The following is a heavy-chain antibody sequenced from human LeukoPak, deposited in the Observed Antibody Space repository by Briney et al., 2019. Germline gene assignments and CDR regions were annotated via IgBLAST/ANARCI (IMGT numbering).Heavy chain of an antibody. D-gene: IGHD6-6*01. CDR3: AKDIDEYSSSWMFDY. CDR2: IWYDGSNK. CDR1: GFTFSSYG. Sequence: GGSLRLSCAASGFTFSSYGMHWVRQAPGKGLEWVAVIWYDGSNKYYADSVKGRFTISRDNSKNTLYLQMNSLRAEDTAVYYCAKDIDEYSSSWMFDYWGQGTLVTVSS. J-gene: IGHJ4*02. V-gene: IGHV3-33*06.